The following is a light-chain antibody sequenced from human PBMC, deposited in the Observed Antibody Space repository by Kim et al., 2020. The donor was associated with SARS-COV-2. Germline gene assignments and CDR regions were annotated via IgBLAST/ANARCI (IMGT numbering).Light chain of an antibody. V-gene: IGKV1-5*03. CDR1: QSISSW. Sequence: FASVGGRVTITCRASQSISSWLAWYQQKPGKAPKLLIYKASSLESGVPSRFSGSGSGTEFTLTISSLQPDDFATYYCQQYNSYPYTFGQGTKLEI. J-gene: IGKJ2*01. CDR3: QQYNSYPYT. CDR2: KAS.